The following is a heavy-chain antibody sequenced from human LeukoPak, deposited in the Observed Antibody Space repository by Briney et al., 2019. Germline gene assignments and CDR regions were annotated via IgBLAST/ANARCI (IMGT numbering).Heavy chain of an antibody. CDR1: GFTFRSYA. J-gene: IGHJ4*02. D-gene: IGHD5-12*01. V-gene: IGHV3-23*01. CDR2: ITGSCGTT. Sequence: GGTLRLSCAASGFTFRSYAMSWVRHPPGKGLDLVSTITGSCGTTYYADSADSVKGRLTISRDNSKNTLYLQMNSLTAEDTAVYYCAKLRGYTAYDSVDFDYWGQGTLVTVSS. CDR3: AKLRGYTAYDSVDFDY.